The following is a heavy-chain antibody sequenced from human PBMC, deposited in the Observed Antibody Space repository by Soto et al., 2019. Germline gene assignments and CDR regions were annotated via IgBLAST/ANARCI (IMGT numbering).Heavy chain of an antibody. CDR2: INPNSGGT. CDR1: GYIFTDYY. Sequence: ASVKVSCKASGYIFTDYYMHWVRQAPGQGLEWMGWINPNSGGTNYAQKFQGRVTMTRDTSISTAYMELSRLRSDDTAVYYCARDSYNSASSGSFDYWGQGTLVTVSS. J-gene: IGHJ4*02. CDR3: ARDSYNSASSGSFDY. D-gene: IGHD3-22*01. V-gene: IGHV1-2*02.